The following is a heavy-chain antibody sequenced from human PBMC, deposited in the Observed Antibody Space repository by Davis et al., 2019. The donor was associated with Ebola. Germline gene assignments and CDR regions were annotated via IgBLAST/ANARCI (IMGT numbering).Heavy chain of an antibody. CDR3: ARGGLRLGELSLYGEYY. Sequence: PGGSLRLSCAASGFTFSSYGMHWVRQAPGKGLEWVAVIWYDGSNKYYADSVKGRFTISRDNSKNTLYLQMNSLRAEDTAVYYCARGGLRLGELSLYGEYYWGQGTLVTVSS. V-gene: IGHV3-33*01. J-gene: IGHJ4*02. CDR2: IWYDGSNK. D-gene: IGHD3-16*02. CDR1: GFTFSSYG.